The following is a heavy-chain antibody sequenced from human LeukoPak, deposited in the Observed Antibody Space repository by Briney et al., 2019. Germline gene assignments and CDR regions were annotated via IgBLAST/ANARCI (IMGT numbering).Heavy chain of an antibody. J-gene: IGHJ4*02. CDR2: INHSGST. CDR1: GGSFSGYY. D-gene: IGHD5-18*01. CDR3: ARARRGCSYGLDY. Sequence: SETLSLTCAVYGGSFSGYYWSWIRQPPGKGLEWIGEINHSGSTNYNPSLKSRVTISVDTSKNQFSLKLSSVTAADTAVYYCARARRGCSYGLDYWGQGTLVTVSS. V-gene: IGHV4-34*01.